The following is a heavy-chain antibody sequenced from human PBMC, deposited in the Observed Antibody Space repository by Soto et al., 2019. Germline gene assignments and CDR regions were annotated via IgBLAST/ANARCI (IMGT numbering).Heavy chain of an antibody. J-gene: IGHJ4*02. D-gene: IGHD5-12*01. V-gene: IGHV1-58*02. CDR1: GYTFTNSG. CDR3: AAGNSGYGEFDY. Sequence: GASVKVSCKASGYTFTNSGISWVRQAPGQGLEWIGWIIVDSGNTNYAQNLQERVSMTRDMSTSTAYMELSSLRSEDTAVYYCAAGNSGYGEFDYWGQGTLVTVSS. CDR2: IIVDSGNT.